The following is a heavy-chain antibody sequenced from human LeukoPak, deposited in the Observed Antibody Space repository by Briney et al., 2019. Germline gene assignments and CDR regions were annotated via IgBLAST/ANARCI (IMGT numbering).Heavy chain of an antibody. D-gene: IGHD4-17*01. Sequence: SETLSLTCTVSGGSISSGSYYWSWIRQPPGKGLEWIGYIYYSGSTNYNPSLKSRVTISVDTSKNQFSLKLSSVTAADTAVYYCARAARDYGPYNWFDPWGQGTLVTVSS. CDR3: ARAARDYGPYNWFDP. CDR1: GGSISSGSYY. J-gene: IGHJ5*02. CDR2: IYYSGST. V-gene: IGHV4-61*01.